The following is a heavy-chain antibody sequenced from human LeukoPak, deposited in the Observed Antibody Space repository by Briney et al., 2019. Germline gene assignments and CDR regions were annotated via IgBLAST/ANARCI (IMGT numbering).Heavy chain of an antibody. CDR1: GFTYRVYY. D-gene: IGHD3-22*01. Sequence: KTGWSLRHSCAASGFTYRVYYLKGIRQAPGKGLEWLSYISSGGSITPYADSVKGRFTISRDNAENALYLQMNSLRVDDTAVYFCARERYYVGSGADLFDHWGQGTLVTVSS. V-gene: IGHV3-11*01. CDR2: ISSGGSIT. CDR3: ARERYYVGSGADLFDH. J-gene: IGHJ4*02.